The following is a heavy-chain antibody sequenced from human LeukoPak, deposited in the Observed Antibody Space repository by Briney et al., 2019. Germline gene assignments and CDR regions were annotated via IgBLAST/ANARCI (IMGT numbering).Heavy chain of an antibody. Sequence: ASVKVSCKASGYTFTGYYMHWVRQAPGQGLEWMGWINPNSGGTNYAQKFQGRVTMTRDTSISTAYMELSRLRSDDTAVYYRARDFRYYDFWSGPRNWFDPWGQGTLVTVSS. CDR1: GYTFTGYY. CDR3: ARDFRYYDFWSGPRNWFDP. D-gene: IGHD3-3*01. CDR2: INPNSGGT. V-gene: IGHV1-2*02. J-gene: IGHJ5*02.